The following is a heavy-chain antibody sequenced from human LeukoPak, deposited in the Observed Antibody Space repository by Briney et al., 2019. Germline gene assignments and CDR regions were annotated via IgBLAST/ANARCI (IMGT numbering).Heavy chain of an antibody. D-gene: IGHD1-26*01. Sequence: GGSLRFSCAAPGFTFSNYEMNWVRQAPGKGLEWLSYITSGSMTYYAASVKGRFTISRDNAKNSLYLQMSSLRAEYTAVYYCARGGFYFDFWGQGGLVTVSS. CDR2: ITSGSMT. CDR3: ARGGFYFDF. J-gene: IGHJ4*02. CDR1: GFTFSNYE. V-gene: IGHV3-48*03.